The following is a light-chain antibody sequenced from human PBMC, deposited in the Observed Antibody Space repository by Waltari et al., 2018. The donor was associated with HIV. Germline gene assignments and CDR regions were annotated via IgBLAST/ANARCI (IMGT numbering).Light chain of an antibody. V-gene: IGLV2-14*01. Sequence: QSALTQPASASGSPGQSITISCTGTSRAIRSYNYLPWYQQHPGKPPKLVIYEVSNRPSGFSNRFSGSKSGNTASLTISGLQAEDEADYYCSSYISNITWVFGGGTKVTVL. CDR3: SSYISNITWV. J-gene: IGLJ2*01. CDR2: EVS. CDR1: SRAIRSYNY.